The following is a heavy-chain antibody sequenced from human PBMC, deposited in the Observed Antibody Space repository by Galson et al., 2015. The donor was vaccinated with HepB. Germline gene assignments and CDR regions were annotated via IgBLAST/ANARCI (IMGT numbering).Heavy chain of an antibody. V-gene: IGHV3-23*01. J-gene: IGHJ2*01. CDR2: ISGSGTNI. Sequence: SLRLSCAASGFTFSSYAMNWVRQAPGKGLEWVSGISGSGTNIHYADSVKGRFTIARDNSKNTLFLKMNSLRAEDTAVYFCARVHSSAWHHYWYFDLWGRGTLVTVSS. D-gene: IGHD3-22*01. CDR3: ARVHSSAWHHYWYFDL. CDR1: GFTFSSYA.